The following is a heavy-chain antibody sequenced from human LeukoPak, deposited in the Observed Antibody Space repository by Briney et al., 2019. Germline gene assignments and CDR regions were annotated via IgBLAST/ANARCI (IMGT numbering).Heavy chain of an antibody. CDR3: ARANSGEYYYYYYGMDV. J-gene: IGHJ6*02. V-gene: IGHV1-18*01. CDR2: ISAYNGNT. D-gene: IGHD2-21*01. CDR1: GYTFTSYG. Sequence: GASVKVSCKASGYTFTSYGISWVRQAPGQGLEGMGWISAYNGNTNYAQKLQGRVTMTTDTSTSTAYMELRSLRSDDTAVYYCARANSGEYYYYYYGMDVWGQGTTVTVSS.